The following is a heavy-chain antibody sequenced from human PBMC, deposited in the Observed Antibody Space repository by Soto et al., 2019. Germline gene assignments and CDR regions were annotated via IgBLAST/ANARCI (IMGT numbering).Heavy chain of an antibody. CDR2: IYPGDSDT. J-gene: IGHJ6*01. D-gene: IGHD5-18*01. V-gene: IGHV5-51*01. CDR3: ASSGSDTAMPHYYYYGMDV. Sequence: AESLRISCEDSGNSFTSYWIVWVLQMPGKGLEWMGIIYPGDSDTRYSPSFQGQVTISADKSISTAYLQWSSLKASDTAMYYCASSGSDTAMPHYYYYGMDVWGHGTTVTVSS. CDR1: GNSFTSYW.